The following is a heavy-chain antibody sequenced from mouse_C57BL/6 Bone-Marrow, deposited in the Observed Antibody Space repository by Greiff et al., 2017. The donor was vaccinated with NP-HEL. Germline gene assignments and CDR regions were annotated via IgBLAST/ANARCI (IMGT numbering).Heavy chain of an antibody. V-gene: IGHV1-69*01. CDR1: GYTFTSYW. CDR2: IDPSDSYT. J-gene: IGHJ3*01. D-gene: IGHD2-4*01. Sequence: QVQLQQPGAELVMPGASVKLSCKASGYTFTSYWMHWVQQRPGQGLEWIGEIDPSDSYTNYTQKFKGKSTLTVDKSSSTAYMQLSSLTSEDAAVYYCARWDYAWFAYWGQGTLVTVSA. CDR3: ARWDYAWFAY.